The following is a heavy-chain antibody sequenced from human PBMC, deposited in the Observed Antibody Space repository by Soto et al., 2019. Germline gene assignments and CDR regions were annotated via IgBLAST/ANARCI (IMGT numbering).Heavy chain of an antibody. CDR2: INAGNGNT. D-gene: IGHD5-12*01. J-gene: IGHJ6*02. CDR3: ARVATSIYYYYGMDV. V-gene: IGHV1-3*01. CDR1: GYTFTIYA. Sequence: ASLKVSCKASGYTFTIYAMHWVRQAPGQRLEWMGWINAGNGNTKYSQKFQGRVTITRDTSASTAYMELSSLRSEDTAVYYCARVATSIYYYYGMDVWGQGTTVTVSS.